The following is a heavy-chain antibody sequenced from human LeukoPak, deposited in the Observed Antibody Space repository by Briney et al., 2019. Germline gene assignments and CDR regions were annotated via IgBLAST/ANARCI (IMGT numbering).Heavy chain of an antibody. CDR1: GFAFSSFG. J-gene: IGHJ5*02. CDR2: IWYDGTNK. CDR3: ARATVTRWFDP. Sequence: PGRSLRLSCAASGFAFSSFGMYWVRQAPGKGLEWVAVIWYDGTNKYYADSVKGRFTISRDNSKNTLYLQMNSLRAEDTAVYYCARATVTRWFDPWGQGTLVTVSS. D-gene: IGHD4-17*01. V-gene: IGHV3-33*01.